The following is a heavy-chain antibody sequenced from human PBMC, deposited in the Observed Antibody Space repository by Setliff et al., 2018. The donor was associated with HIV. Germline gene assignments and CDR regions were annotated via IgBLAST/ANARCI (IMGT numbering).Heavy chain of an antibody. Sequence: GESLKISCAASGFSFRSYAVCWVRQAPGKGLEWVSVISGSGDITYYRESVKGRFTVSRDNSKNTLYLQMNSLRAEDTAVYYCAKDAVVVVNLFAYWGQGTLVTVSS. CDR1: GFSFRSYA. V-gene: IGHV3-23*01. D-gene: IGHD3-22*01. CDR3: AKDAVVVVNLFAY. J-gene: IGHJ4*02. CDR2: ISGSGDIT.